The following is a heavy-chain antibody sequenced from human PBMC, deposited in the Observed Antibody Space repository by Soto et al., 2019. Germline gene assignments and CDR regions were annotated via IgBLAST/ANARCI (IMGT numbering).Heavy chain of an antibody. CDR1: GYTFTGYY. D-gene: IGHD3-3*01. V-gene: IGHV1-2*04. Sequence: ASVKVSCKASGYTFTGYYMHWVRQAPGQGLEWMGWINPNSGGTNYAQKFQGWVTMTRDTSISTAYMELSRLRSDDTAVYYCARAGTGRFFGERYYYGMDVWGQGTTVTVSS. CDR3: ARAGTGRFFGERYYYGMDV. J-gene: IGHJ6*02. CDR2: INPNSGGT.